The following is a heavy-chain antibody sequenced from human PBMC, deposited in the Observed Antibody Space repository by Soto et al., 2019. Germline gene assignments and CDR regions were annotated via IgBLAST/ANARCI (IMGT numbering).Heavy chain of an antibody. CDR1: GFSFSSYS. V-gene: IGHV3-48*02. D-gene: IGHD3-22*01. CDR3: ARHRDSSGYYYVYYFDL. Sequence: GGSLRLSCVASGFSFSSYSMSWVRQAPGKGLEWLSCISGSSTIIYYADSVKGRFTISRDNAKDSLYLQISSLRDEDTAVYYCARHRDSSGYYYVYYFDLWGQGSLVTVSS. CDR2: ISGSSTII. J-gene: IGHJ4*02.